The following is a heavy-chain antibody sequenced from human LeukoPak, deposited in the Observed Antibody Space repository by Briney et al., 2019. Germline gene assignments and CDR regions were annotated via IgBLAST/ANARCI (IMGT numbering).Heavy chain of an antibody. Sequence: GSLRLSXAXSGFTFSSYAMSWVRQAPGKGLEWVSAISGSGGSTYYADSVKGRFTISRDNSKNTLYLQMNSLRAEDTAVYYCAKDPKRPVIDDYWGQGTLVTVSS. CDR3: AKDPKRPVIDDY. CDR2: ISGSGGST. J-gene: IGHJ4*02. V-gene: IGHV3-23*01. CDR1: GFTFSSYA.